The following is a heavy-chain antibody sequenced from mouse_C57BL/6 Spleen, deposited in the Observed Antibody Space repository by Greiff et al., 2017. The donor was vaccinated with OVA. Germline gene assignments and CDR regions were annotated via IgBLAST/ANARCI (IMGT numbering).Heavy chain of an antibody. CDR2: INPSNGGT. CDR3: ARSHYYGSSPYYFDY. J-gene: IGHJ2*01. D-gene: IGHD1-1*01. V-gene: IGHV1-53*01. Sequence: VQLQQSGTELVKPGASVKLSCKASGYTFTSYWMHWVKQRPGQGLEWIGNINPSNGGTNYNEKFKSKATLTVDKSSSTAYMQLSSLTSEDSAVYYCARSHYYGSSPYYFDYWGQGTTLTVSS. CDR1: GYTFTSYW.